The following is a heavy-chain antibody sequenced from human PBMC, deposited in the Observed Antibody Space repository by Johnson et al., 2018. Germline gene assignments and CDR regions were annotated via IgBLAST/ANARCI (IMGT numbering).Heavy chain of an antibody. J-gene: IGHJ6*02. CDR1: GFTVSSTY. CDR2: IYRGGST. D-gene: IGHD2-2*02. CDR3: ARGIALPVAIIHYYYGMDV. Sequence: VQLVESGGGLIQPGGSLRLSCAASGFTVSSTYMTWVRQSPGTGLEGVPVIYRGGSTYYADSVKGRFTLSRDNSKNTLYLQMHSLRAEDTAVYYCARGIALPVAIIHYYYGMDVWGQGTTVTVS. V-gene: IGHV3-53*01.